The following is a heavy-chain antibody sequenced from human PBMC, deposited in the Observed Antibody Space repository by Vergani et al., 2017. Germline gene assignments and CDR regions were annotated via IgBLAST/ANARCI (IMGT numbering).Heavy chain of an antibody. D-gene: IGHD2-21*02. J-gene: IGHJ5*02. CDR3: ASLPPPEGGDLFWFDP. Sequence: QVQLQESGPGLVKPSGTLSLTCAVSGGSVSSSHWWTWVRQPPGKGLEWIGEIYHSGSTNYNPSLKSRVTISVDKSKNQVSLKLSSVTAADTDVYYCASLPPPEGGDLFWFDPWGQGTLVTVSS. V-gene: IGHV4-4*02. CDR2: IYHSGST. CDR1: GGSVSSSHW.